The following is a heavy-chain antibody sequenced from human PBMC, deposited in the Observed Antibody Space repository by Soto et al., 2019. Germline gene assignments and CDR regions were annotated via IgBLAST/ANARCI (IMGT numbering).Heavy chain of an antibody. V-gene: IGHV3-53*01. D-gene: IGHD5-12*01. CDR2: IYSGGSS. J-gene: IGHJ4*02. Sequence: GGSLRLSCAASGFTVSSTYMSWVRQAPGKGLEWVSIIYSGGSSFYADSVKGRFTISRDNSKNTLYLQMNSLRAEDTAVYYCARGVPITPGTFDYRGQGTLVTVSS. CDR3: ARGVPITPGTFDY. CDR1: GFTVSSTY.